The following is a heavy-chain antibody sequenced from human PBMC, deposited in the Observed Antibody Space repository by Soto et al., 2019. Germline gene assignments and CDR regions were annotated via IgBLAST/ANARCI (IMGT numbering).Heavy chain of an antibody. CDR1: GITISNDP. CDR2: ISGSGDTT. V-gene: IGHV3-23*04. J-gene: IGHJ4*02. Sequence: EVRLVESGGGLVQPGGSLRLSCAASGITISNDPMSWVRQAPGKGLDWVSGISGSGDTTYYADSAKGRFTISKDISKNSLFLQLDSLRVEDSALYFCVKDDGGYPSTAPHWGQGTLVTVSP. CDR3: VKDDGGYPSTAPH. D-gene: IGHD4-17*01.